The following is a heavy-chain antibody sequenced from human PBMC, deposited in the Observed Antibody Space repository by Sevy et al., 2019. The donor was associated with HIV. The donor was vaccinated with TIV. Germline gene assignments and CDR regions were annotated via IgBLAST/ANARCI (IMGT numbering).Heavy chain of an antibody. CDR1: GFTFSDYY. J-gene: IGHJ4*02. D-gene: IGHD4-17*01. Sequence: GGSLRLSCAASGFTFSDYYMSWIRQAPVKGLEWVSYISSSGSTIYYADSVKGRFTISRDNAKNSLYLQMNSLRAEDTAVYYCARHDYGDSRYFDYWGQGTLVTVSS. CDR3: ARHDYGDSRYFDY. CDR2: ISSSGSTI. V-gene: IGHV3-11*01.